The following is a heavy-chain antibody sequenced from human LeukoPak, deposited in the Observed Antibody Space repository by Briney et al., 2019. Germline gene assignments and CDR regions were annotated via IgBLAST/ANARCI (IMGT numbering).Heavy chain of an antibody. CDR3: GRQVAPGQWLVNL. CDR2: MSTDGSLQ. V-gene: IGHV3-30*01. J-gene: IGHJ5*02. CDR1: GFTFSNYA. Sequence: GGSLRFSCGASGFTFSNYAIHWVRRPPGKGLEGVAVMSTDGSLQYYANSVKGRFTISRDNYKSTLFLQMNSLSAADTAVYYCGRQVAPGQWLVNLWGQGTLVTVSS. D-gene: IGHD6-19*01.